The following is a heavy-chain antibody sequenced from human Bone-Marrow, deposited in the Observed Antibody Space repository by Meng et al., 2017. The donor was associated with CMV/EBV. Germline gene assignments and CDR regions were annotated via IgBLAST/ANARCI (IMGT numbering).Heavy chain of an antibody. V-gene: IGHV4-34*01. CDR2: INHSGST. J-gene: IGHJ4*02. CDR1: GGSFSGSY. Sequence: SETLSLTCAVSGGSFSGSYWSWIRQPPGKGLEWIGEINHSGSTNYNPSLKSRVTISVDTSKIQFSLKLGSSTAADTALYFCARQGARTIDVRMVPYGEFDHWGQGTLVTVSS. D-gene: IGHD2-8*01. CDR3: ARQGARTIDVRMVPYGEFDH.